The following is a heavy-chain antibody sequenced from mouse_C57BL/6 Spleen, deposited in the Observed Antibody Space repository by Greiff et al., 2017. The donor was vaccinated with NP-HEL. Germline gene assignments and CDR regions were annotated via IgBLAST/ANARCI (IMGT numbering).Heavy chain of an antibody. Sequence: QVQLQQPGAELVRPGSSVKLSCKASGYTFTSYWMDWVKQRPGQGLEWIGNIYPSDSETHYNQKFKDKATLTVDKSSSTAYMQLSSLTSEDSAVDYCAVGGYYGSSYAMDYWGQGTSVTVSS. CDR2: IYPSDSET. CDR1: GYTFTSYW. J-gene: IGHJ4*01. D-gene: IGHD1-1*01. CDR3: AVGGYYGSSYAMDY. V-gene: IGHV1-61*01.